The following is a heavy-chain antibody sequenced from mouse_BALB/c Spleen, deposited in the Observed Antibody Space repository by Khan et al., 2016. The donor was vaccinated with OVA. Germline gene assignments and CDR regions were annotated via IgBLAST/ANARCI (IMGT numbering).Heavy chain of an antibody. V-gene: IGHV5-6-3*01. D-gene: IGHD3-3*01. CDR1: GFTFSNYG. J-gene: IGHJ3*01. CDR3: ARGQDFAIWFAY. CDR2: INRNGGST. Sequence: EVELVESGGDLVQPGGSLKLSCAVSGFTFSNYGMSWVRQTPDKRLELVANINRNGGSTYYSDSVKGRFTISRDNAKNTLYLQMSSLKSEDTAMYYCARGQDFAIWFAYWGQGTLVTVSA.